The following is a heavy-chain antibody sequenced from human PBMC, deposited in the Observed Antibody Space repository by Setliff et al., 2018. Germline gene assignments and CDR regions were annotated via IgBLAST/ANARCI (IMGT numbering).Heavy chain of an antibody. CDR3: AKDRDWKYYYYMDV. CDR2: MYGVGAT. CDR1: GFSINVYS. D-gene: IGHD1-1*01. V-gene: IGHV3-23*01. J-gene: IGHJ6*03. Sequence: PGGSLRLSCAASGFSINVYSMTWVRQAPGKGLECVSGMYGVGATFYADSVKGRFTISRDNSKNTLYLQMNSLRAEDTALYYCAKDRDWKYYYYMDVWGKGTTVTVSS.